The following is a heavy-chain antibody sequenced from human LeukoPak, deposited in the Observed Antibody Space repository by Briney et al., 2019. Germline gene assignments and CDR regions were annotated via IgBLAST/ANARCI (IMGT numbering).Heavy chain of an antibody. CDR1: GYTFTSYD. V-gene: IGHV1-8*03. D-gene: IGHD6-13*01. Sequence: ASVKVSCKASGYTFTSYDINWVRQATGQGPEWMGWMNPNSGNTGYAQKFQGRVTITRNTSISTAYMELSSLRSEDTAVYYCARGSGYSSSWYSRLNWFDPWGQGTLVTVSS. CDR2: MNPNSGNT. CDR3: ARGSGYSSSWYSRLNWFDP. J-gene: IGHJ5*02.